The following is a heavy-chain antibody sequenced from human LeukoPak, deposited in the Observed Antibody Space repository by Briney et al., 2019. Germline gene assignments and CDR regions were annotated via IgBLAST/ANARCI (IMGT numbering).Heavy chain of an antibody. Sequence: GGCLRLSRAASGYTPGAYWISCVPDALGRGPWWGSSIKDDGSVQFYMDSLERRFTISRGNSKNTMSGRMDDLRAEDTAGYYCTRYNNVHCDYWGQETLSPSPQ. D-gene: IGHD1-14*01. J-gene: IGHJ4*02. CDR1: GYTPGAYW. V-gene: IGHV3-7*01. CDR2: IKDDGSVQ. CDR3: TRYNNVHCDY.